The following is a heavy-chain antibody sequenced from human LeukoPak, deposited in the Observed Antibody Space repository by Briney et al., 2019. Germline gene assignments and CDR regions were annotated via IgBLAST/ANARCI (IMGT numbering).Heavy chain of an antibody. D-gene: IGHD5/OR15-5a*01. V-gene: IGHV4-39*01. CDR2: MFYSGRT. Sequence: PSETLSLTCTVSGVSISSGNYHWAWLRQPRGKGPEWIVSMFYSGRTYYNPSLNSRVTISFDTSKNHFSLKVTSVTAADTAVYYCAKHPTRRDVYDHLDYWGQGTLVTVSS. J-gene: IGHJ4*02. CDR1: GVSISSGNYH. CDR3: AKHPTRRDVYDHLDY.